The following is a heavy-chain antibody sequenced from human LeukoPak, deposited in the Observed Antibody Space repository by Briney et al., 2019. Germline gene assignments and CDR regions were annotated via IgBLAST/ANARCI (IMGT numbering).Heavy chain of an antibody. D-gene: IGHD6-13*01. CDR3: ARDLRIWSSSWLLGDFDY. V-gene: IGHV1-3*01. CDR1: GYTFTSYA. CDR2: INAGNGNT. J-gene: IGHJ4*02. Sequence: GASVKVSCKASGYTFTSYAMHWVRQAPGQRLEWMGWINAGNGNTKYSQKFQGRVTITRDTSASTAYMELSSLRSEDTAVYYCARDLRIWSSSWLLGDFDYWGQGILVTVSS.